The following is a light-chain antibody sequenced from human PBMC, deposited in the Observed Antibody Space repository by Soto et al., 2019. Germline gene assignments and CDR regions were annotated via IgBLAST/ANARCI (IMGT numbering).Light chain of an antibody. CDR2: ATS. Sequence: DIVLTQSPGTLSLSPGERATLSCRASRYVPGDSLAWYQQRPGQPPRLLMYATSSRATGFPDRFSGSGSGTDFTLTISRLEAEDSAVYYCQQYDGSPLTFGGGTKVDIK. CDR3: QQYDGSPLT. V-gene: IGKV3-20*01. J-gene: IGKJ4*01. CDR1: RYVPGDS.